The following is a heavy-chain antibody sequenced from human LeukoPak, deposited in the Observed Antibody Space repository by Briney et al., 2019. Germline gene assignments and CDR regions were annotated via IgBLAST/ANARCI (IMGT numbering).Heavy chain of an antibody. CDR2: INSDGSST. V-gene: IGHV3-74*01. CDR3: ARNRGVVGALVY. D-gene: IGHD1-26*01. CDR1: GFTFSSYW. J-gene: IGHJ4*02. Sequence: HPGGSLRLSCAASGFTFSSYWMHWVRQAPGKGLVWVSRINSDGSSTSYADSVKGRFTISRDNAKNTLYLQMNSLRAEDTAVYYCARNRGVVGALVYWGQGTLVTVSS.